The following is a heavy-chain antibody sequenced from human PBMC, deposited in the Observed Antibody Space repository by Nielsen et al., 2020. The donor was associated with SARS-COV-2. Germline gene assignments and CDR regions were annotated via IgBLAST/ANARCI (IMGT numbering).Heavy chain of an antibody. CDR2: INHSGST. V-gene: IGHV4-34*01. J-gene: IGHJ5*02. D-gene: IGHD1-26*01. CDR3: ARGARYSSSYYEVRPNWFDP. Sequence: SETLSLTCAVYGGSFSGYYWSWIRQPPGKGLQWIGEINHSGSTNYNPSLKTRVTISVDTSKNQLSLRLSSVTAADTAVYYCARGARYSSSYYEVRPNWFDPWGQGTLVTVSS. CDR1: GGSFSGYY.